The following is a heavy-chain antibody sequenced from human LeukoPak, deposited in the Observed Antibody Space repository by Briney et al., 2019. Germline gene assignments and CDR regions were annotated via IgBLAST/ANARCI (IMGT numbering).Heavy chain of an antibody. V-gene: IGHV3-30*18. D-gene: IGHD5-12*01. J-gene: IGHJ4*02. CDR3: AKEMKPWMHFDY. Sequence: PGGSLRLFCAASGFTFSRSAVHWVRQAPGKGLEWVAVISHDGSNTDYTDSVKGRFTISRDNSKNTLYLQMNSLRAEDTAVYYCAKEMKPWMHFDYWGQGTLVTVSS. CDR2: ISHDGSNT. CDR1: GFTFSRSA.